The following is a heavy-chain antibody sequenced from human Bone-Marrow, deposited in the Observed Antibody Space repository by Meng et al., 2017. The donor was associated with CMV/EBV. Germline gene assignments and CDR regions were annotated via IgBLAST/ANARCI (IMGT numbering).Heavy chain of an antibody. V-gene: IGHV3-21*01. CDR1: GFTFSSYS. D-gene: IGHD3-10*01. J-gene: IGHJ5*02. CDR3: ARWTHEELNWFDP. Sequence: LSLTCAASGFTFSSYSMNWVRQAPGKGLEWVSSISSSSSYIYYADSVKGRFTISRDNAKNSLYLQMNSLRAEDTAVYYCARWTHEELNWFDPWGQGTLVTVSS. CDR2: ISSSSSYI.